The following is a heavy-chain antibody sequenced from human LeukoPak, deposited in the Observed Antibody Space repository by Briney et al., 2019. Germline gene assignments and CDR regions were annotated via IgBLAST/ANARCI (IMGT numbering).Heavy chain of an antibody. Sequence: SETQSLTCTVSGGSVSSGSYYWSWIRQPPGKGLEWIGYIYYSGSTNYNPSLKSRVTISVDTSKNQFSLKLSSVTAADTAVYYCARVVSSFAFLEWLLSGDAFDTWGQGTMVTVSS. CDR2: IYYSGST. CDR1: GGSVSSGSYY. CDR3: ARVVSSFAFLEWLLSGDAFDT. V-gene: IGHV4-61*01. D-gene: IGHD3-3*02. J-gene: IGHJ3*02.